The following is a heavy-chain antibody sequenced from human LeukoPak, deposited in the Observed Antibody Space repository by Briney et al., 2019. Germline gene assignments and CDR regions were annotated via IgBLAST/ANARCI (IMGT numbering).Heavy chain of an antibody. J-gene: IGHJ4*02. CDR1: GGSFSGYY. V-gene: IGHV4-34*01. CDR2: INHSGST. Sequence: SETLSLTCAVYGGSFSGYYWSWIRQPPGKGLEWIGEINHSGSTNYNPSLKSRVTMSVDTSKNQFSLKLSSVTAADTAVYYCARGPMNLRKRGLLDYWGQGTLVTVSS. D-gene: IGHD3-22*01. CDR3: ARGPMNLRKRGLLDY.